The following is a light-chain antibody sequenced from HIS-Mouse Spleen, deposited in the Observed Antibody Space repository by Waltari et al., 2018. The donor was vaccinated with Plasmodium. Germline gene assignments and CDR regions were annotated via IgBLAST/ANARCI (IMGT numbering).Light chain of an antibody. CDR2: DAS. J-gene: IGKJ4*01. Sequence: ETVSTQSPATLPLSPGVRDTISCRASQSVSSYLAWYQQKPGQAPRLLIYDASNRATGIPARFSGSGSGTDFTLTISSLEPEDFAVYYCQQRSNWPSLTFGGGTKVEIK. V-gene: IGKV3-11*01. CDR3: QQRSNWPSLT. CDR1: QSVSSY.